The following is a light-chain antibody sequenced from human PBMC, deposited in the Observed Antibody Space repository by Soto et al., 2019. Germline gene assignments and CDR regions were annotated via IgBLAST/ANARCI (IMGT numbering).Light chain of an antibody. Sequence: QSALTQPASVSGSPGQSITISCTGTSSDVGGYNYVSWYQHHPHKAPKLMIYDVNNRPSGVSNRFSGSKSVNTASLTISGLKAEDEADYYCSSYTRSSNLVFGTGTKLTVL. J-gene: IGLJ1*01. CDR1: SSDVGGYNY. CDR2: DVN. CDR3: SSYTRSSNLV. V-gene: IGLV2-14*01.